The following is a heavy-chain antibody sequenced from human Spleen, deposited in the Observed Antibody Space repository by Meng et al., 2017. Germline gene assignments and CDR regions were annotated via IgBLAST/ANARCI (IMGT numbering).Heavy chain of an antibody. Sequence: QPQLQESGPGLVKPSEALSLPCSVSGGSISTSGYYWGWIRQPPGKGLEWIGSIGHSGITYYTPSLKSRVTVSIDTSKSQFSLKLTSATAADTAVYYCVRSSGWVRTGFDPWGQGTLVTVSS. V-gene: IGHV4-39*01. D-gene: IGHD6-19*01. CDR3: VRSSGWVRTGFDP. CDR2: IGHSGIT. J-gene: IGHJ5*02. CDR1: GGSISTSGYY.